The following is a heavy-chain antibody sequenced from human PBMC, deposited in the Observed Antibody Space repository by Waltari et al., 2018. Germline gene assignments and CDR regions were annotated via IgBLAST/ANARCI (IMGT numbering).Heavy chain of an antibody. J-gene: IGHJ4*02. V-gene: IGHV1-8*02. D-gene: IGHD3-3*01. CDR3: ARGSRFWSGYSHFDY. CDR1: GGTFSSYT. Sequence: QVQLVQSGAEVKKPGSSVKVSCKASGGTFSSYTISWVRQAPGQGLEWMGRMNPNSGNTGYAQKFQGRVTMTRNTSISTAYMELSSLRSEDTAVYYCARGSRFWSGYSHFDYWGQGTLVTVSS. CDR2: MNPNSGNT.